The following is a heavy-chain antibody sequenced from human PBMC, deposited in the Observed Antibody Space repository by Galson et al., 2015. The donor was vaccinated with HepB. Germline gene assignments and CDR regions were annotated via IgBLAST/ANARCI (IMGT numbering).Heavy chain of an antibody. J-gene: IGHJ5*02. CDR1: GFTFSSYS. CDR3: ARGGVRGVIWGPGWFDP. V-gene: IGHV3-21*01. D-gene: IGHD3-10*01. CDR2: ISSSSSYI. Sequence: SLRLSCAASGFTFSSYSMNWVRQAPGKGLEWVSSISSSSSYIYYADSVKGRFTISRDNAKNSLYLQMNSLRAEDTAVYYCARGGVRGVIWGPGWFDPWGQGTLVTVSS.